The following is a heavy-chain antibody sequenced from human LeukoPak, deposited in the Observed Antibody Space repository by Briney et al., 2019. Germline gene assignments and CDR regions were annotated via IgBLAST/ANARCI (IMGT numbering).Heavy chain of an antibody. CDR3: AKSIVVVPAARGDCMDV. J-gene: IGHJ6*03. CDR2: ISGSGGST. Sequence: GGSLRLSCAASGFTFSSYAMSWVRQAPGKGLEWVSAISGSGGSTYYADSVKGRFTISRDNSKNTLYLQMNSLRAEDTAVYYCAKSIVVVPAARGDCMDVWGKGTTVTVSS. CDR1: GFTFSSYA. D-gene: IGHD2-2*01. V-gene: IGHV3-23*01.